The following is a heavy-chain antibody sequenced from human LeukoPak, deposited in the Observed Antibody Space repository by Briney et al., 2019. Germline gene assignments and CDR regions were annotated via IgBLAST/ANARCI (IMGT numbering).Heavy chain of an antibody. CDR2: IHYSGST. D-gene: IGHD3-3*01. CDR3: ARTSIFGNYYMDV. J-gene: IGHJ6*03. Sequence: SGTLSLTCPLSGDSFTSHYWSWIRQPPGKGLEWIGYIHYSGSTNYNPSLKSRVTISVDTSKNQFSLNLRSVTAADTGVYYCARTSIFGNYYMDVWGRGTTVTVSS. V-gene: IGHV4-59*11. CDR1: GDSFTSHY.